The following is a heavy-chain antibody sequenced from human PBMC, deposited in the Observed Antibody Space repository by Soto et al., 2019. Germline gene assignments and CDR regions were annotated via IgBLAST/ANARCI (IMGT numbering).Heavy chain of an antibody. J-gene: IGHJ4*02. CDR3: ARDMGSYYFDY. Sequence: GGSLRLSCAASGFTFDDYTMHWVRQAPGKGLEWVSLISWDGGSTYYADSVKGRFTISRDNSKNSLYLQMNSLRTEDTALYYCARDMGSYYFDYWGQGTLVTVSS. CDR2: ISWDGGST. CDR1: GFTFDDYT. V-gene: IGHV3-43*01. D-gene: IGHD3-10*01.